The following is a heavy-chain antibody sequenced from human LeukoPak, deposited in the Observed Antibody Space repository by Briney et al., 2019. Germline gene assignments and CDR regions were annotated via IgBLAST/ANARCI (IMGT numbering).Heavy chain of an antibody. Sequence: PSQTLSLTCTVSGGSISSGGYYWSWIRQHPGKGLEWIGYIYYSGSTYYNPSLKSRVTISVDTSKNQFSLKLSSVTAADTAVYYCARDGYYDSSGHYYDLLDYWGQGTLVTVSS. CDR2: IYYSGST. D-gene: IGHD3-22*01. V-gene: IGHV4-31*03. J-gene: IGHJ4*02. CDR1: GGSISSGGYY. CDR3: ARDGYYDSSGHYYDLLDY.